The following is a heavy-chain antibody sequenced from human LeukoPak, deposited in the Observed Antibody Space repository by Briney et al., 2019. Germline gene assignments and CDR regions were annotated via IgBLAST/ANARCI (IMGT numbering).Heavy chain of an antibody. CDR3: ARDLLNEGNHLDY. CDR2: IYYSGST. D-gene: IGHD4-23*01. J-gene: IGHJ4*02. CDR1: GGSISSSSYY. Sequence: SETLSLTCTVSGGSISSSSYYWGWIRQPPGKGLEWIGYIYYSGSTYYNPSLKSRVTISVDTSKNQFSLKLSSVTAADTAVYYCARDLLNEGNHLDYWGQGTLVTVSS. V-gene: IGHV4-30-4*08.